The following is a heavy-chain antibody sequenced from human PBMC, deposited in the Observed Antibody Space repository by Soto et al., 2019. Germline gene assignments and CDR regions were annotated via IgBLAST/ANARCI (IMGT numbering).Heavy chain of an antibody. CDR3: AKDIRRGPDYYSGMDV. CDR1: GFTFDDYT. Sequence: GGSLRLSCAASGFTFDDYTMHWVRQAPGKGLEWVSLISWDGGSTYYADSVKGRFTISRDNSKNSLYLQMNSLRTEDTALYYCAKDIRRGPDYYSGMDVWGQGPTVTVSS. V-gene: IGHV3-43*01. J-gene: IGHJ6*02. CDR2: ISWDGGST. D-gene: IGHD5-12*01.